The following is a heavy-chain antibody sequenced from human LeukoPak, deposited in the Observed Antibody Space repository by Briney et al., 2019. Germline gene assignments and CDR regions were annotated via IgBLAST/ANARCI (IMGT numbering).Heavy chain of an antibody. D-gene: IGHD6-13*01. J-gene: IGHJ6*03. CDR3: ARGRVSSSSWYSTYYYYFYMDV. Sequence: SETLSLTCAVYGGSFSGYYWSWIRQPPGKGLEWIGEINHSGSTNYNPSLKSRVTISVDTSKNQFSLKLSSVTPADTAVYFCARGRVSSSSWYSTYYYYFYMDVWGKGTTVTVSS. V-gene: IGHV4-34*01. CDR2: INHSGST. CDR1: GGSFSGYY.